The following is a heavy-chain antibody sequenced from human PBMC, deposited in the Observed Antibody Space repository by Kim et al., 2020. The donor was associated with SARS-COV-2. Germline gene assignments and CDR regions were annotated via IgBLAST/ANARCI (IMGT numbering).Heavy chain of an antibody. CDR3: ARHSGYDSYFDY. J-gene: IGHJ4*02. D-gene: IGHD5-12*01. Sequence: YDEDSVNGRFTISRVNAKNPLFLQMNSLSAEDTAVYYCARHSGYDSYFDYWGQGTLVTVSS. V-gene: IGHV3-21*01.